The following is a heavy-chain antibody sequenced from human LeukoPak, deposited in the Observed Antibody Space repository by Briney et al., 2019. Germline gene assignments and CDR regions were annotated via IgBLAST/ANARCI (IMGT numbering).Heavy chain of an antibody. D-gene: IGHD4-17*01. Sequence: PSETLSLTCTVSGGSISSGGYYWSWIRQHPGKGLEWIGYIYYSGSTYYNPSLKSRVTISVDTSKNQFSLKLSSVTAADTAVYYCARVPDYEGHWFDPGAREPWSPSPQ. J-gene: IGHJ5*02. V-gene: IGHV4-31*03. CDR2: IYYSGST. CDR1: GGSISSGGYY. CDR3: ARVPDYEGHWFDP.